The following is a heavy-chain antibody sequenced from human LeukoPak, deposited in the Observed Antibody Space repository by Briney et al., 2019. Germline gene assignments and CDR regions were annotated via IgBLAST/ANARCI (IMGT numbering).Heavy chain of an antibody. CDR1: GFTVSSNY. CDR3: ARGGHYGSGSYKRRGRTFDY. Sequence: GGSLRLSCAASGFTVSSNYMSWVRQAPGKGLEWVSVIYSGGSTYYADSVKGRFTISRDNSKNTLYLQMNSLRAEDTAVYYCARGGHYGSGSYKRRGRTFDYWGQGTLVTVSS. D-gene: IGHD3-10*01. J-gene: IGHJ4*02. V-gene: IGHV3-66*01. CDR2: IYSGGST.